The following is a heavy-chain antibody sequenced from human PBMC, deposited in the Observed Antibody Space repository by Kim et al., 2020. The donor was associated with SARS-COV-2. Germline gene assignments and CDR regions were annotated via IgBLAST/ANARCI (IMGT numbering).Heavy chain of an antibody. CDR1: GGSFSGYY. Sequence: SETLSLTCAVYGGSFSGYYWSWIRQPPGKGLEWIGEINHSGSTNYNPSLKSRVTISVDTSKNQFSLKLSSVTAADTAVYYCATMPLRITMVRGVIPRGM. CDR2: INHSGST. V-gene: IGHV4-34*01. J-gene: IGHJ6*01. CDR3: ATMPLRITMVRGVIPRGM. D-gene: IGHD3-10*01.